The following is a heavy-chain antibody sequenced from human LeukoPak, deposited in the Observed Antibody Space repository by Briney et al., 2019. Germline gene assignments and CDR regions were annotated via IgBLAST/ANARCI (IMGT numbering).Heavy chain of an antibody. J-gene: IGHJ4*02. Sequence: GGSLRLSCAASGFTFSDYYMSWIRQAPGKGLEWVSYISSSGSTIYYADSVKGRFTLSRDNAKNSLYLQMNSLRAEDTAVYYCARESRYCSGGSCYYRERYFDYWGQGTLVTVSS. CDR2: ISSSGSTI. V-gene: IGHV3-11*01. CDR1: GFTFSDYY. CDR3: ARESRYCSGGSCYYRERYFDY. D-gene: IGHD2-15*01.